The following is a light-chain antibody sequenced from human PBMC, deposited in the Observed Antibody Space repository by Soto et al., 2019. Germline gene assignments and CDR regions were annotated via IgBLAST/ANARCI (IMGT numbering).Light chain of an antibody. CDR2: DAS. J-gene: IGKJ1*01. Sequence: EIVLTQSPATLSVSPVGIATLSCRSSEDVSSKLALYQQKPGLPPRLVIYDASTRATGIPGRFSGSGSGKDFTLTIRGLQSEDFAIYYCLQYDTWPPGTCGQGTKGDIK. CDR1: EDVSSK. V-gene: IGKV3-15*01. CDR3: LQYDTWPPGT.